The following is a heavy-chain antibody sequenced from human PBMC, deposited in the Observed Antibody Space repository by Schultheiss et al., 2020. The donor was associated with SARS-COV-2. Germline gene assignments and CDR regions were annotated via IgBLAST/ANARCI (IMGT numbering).Heavy chain of an antibody. Sequence: GGSLRLSCAASGFTFSSYSMNWVRQAPGKGLEWVSYISSSSSTIYYADSVKGRFTISRDNAKNSLYLQMNSLRAEDTAVYYCARDRVPQWVVGAHWFDPWGQGTRVTVSS. CDR3: ARDRVPQWVVGAHWFDP. D-gene: IGHD1-26*01. V-gene: IGHV3-48*01. CDR1: GFTFSSYS. J-gene: IGHJ5*02. CDR2: ISSSSSTI.